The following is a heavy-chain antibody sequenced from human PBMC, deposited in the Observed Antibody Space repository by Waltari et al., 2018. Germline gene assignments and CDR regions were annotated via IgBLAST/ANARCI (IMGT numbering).Heavy chain of an antibody. Sequence: EVQLLESGGGLVQQGGSLRLSCAASGFTFSDYAMSWVRQAPGKGLRYVSSITSGGSTYYADSVKGRFAISRDNSKNTLCLQMNSLGAEDTAVYYCAKLHYDTSGYYGKVDYWGQGTLVTVSS. CDR2: ITSGGST. V-gene: IGHV3-23*01. CDR1: GFTFSDYA. CDR3: AKLHYDTSGYYGKVDY. D-gene: IGHD3-22*01. J-gene: IGHJ4*02.